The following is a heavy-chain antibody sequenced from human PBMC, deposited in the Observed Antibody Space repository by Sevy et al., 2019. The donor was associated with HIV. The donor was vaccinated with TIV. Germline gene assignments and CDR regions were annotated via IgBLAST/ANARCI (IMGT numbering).Heavy chain of an antibody. Sequence: GGSLRLSCTASGFTFSSYDMNWVRQAPGKGLEWVSKISSSGSSIYYADSVKGRFTISRDNAKNSLNLQMNSLRAEDTAVYYCARAARWFGELYYWGQGTLVTVSS. CDR1: GFTFSSYD. CDR3: ARAARWFGELYY. CDR2: ISSSGSSI. D-gene: IGHD3-10*01. V-gene: IGHV3-48*03. J-gene: IGHJ4*02.